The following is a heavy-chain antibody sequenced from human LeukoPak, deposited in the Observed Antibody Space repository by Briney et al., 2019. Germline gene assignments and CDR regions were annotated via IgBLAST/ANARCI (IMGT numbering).Heavy chain of an antibody. D-gene: IGHD3-3*01. CDR2: IYSGGST. J-gene: IGHJ4*02. Sequence: GGSLRLSCAASGFTVSSNYMSWVRQAPGKGLEWVSVIYSGGSTYYADSVKGRFTISRDNSKNTLYLQMNSLRAEDTAVYYCARDSAGYDFWSGRFGDWGQGTLVTVSS. CDR3: ARDSAGYDFWSGRFGD. V-gene: IGHV3-53*01. CDR1: GFTVSSNY.